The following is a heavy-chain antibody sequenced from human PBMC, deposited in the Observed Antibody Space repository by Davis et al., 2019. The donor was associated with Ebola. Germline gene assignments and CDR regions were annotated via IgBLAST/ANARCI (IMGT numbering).Heavy chain of an antibody. CDR3: ASSIAARRGYYYGMDV. V-gene: IGHV4-59*08. Sequence: MPGGSLRLSCTVSGGSISSYYWSWIRQPPGKGLEWIGYIYYSGSTNYNPSLKSRVTISVDMSKNQFSLKLSSVTAADTAVYYCASSIAARRGYYYGMDVWGQGTTVSVSS. CDR2: IYYSGST. D-gene: IGHD6-6*01. CDR1: GGSISSYY. J-gene: IGHJ6*02.